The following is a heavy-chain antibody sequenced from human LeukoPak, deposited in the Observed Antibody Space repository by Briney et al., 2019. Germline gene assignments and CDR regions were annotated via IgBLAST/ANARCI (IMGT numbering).Heavy chain of an antibody. CDR3: AKTVVGAGWNYFDY. Sequence: GGSLRLSCVASGFTFSIYSMSWVRQAPGKGLEWVSNIDSGGRTYFGDSVKGRFTISRDDSKNTLYLQMSSLRGEDTAVYYCAKTVVGAGWNYFDYWGQGTLVTGSS. CDR2: IDSGGRT. V-gene: IGHV3-23*01. CDR1: GFTFSIYS. D-gene: IGHD3-9*01. J-gene: IGHJ4*02.